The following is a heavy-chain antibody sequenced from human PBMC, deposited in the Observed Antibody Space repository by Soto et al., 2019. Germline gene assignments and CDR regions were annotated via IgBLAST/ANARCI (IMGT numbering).Heavy chain of an antibody. J-gene: IGHJ3*02. Sequence: QVQLVESGGGVVQPGRSLRLSCAASGFTFSGYGMYGVRQAPGKGLEWVAVISDDGSKKYYADSVKGRFTISRDNSKNTLYLQMNSLRAEDTAVYYCAKDQTHAFDIWGQGTMVTVSS. CDR1: GFTFSGYG. CDR2: ISDDGSKK. CDR3: AKDQTHAFDI. V-gene: IGHV3-30*18.